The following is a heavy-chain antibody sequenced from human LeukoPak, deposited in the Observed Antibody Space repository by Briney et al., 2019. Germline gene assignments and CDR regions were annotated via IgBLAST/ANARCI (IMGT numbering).Heavy chain of an antibody. CDR3: ARIAAAGSYNWFDP. CDR2: ISCSGGST. D-gene: IGHD6-13*01. J-gene: IGHJ5*02. Sequence: GSLRLSCAASGFTFSSYAMSWVRQAPGKGLEWVSAISCSGGSTYYADSVKGRFTISRDNSKNTLYLQMNSLRAEDTAVYYCARIAAAGSYNWFDPWGQGTLVTVSS. V-gene: IGHV3-23*01. CDR1: GFTFSSYA.